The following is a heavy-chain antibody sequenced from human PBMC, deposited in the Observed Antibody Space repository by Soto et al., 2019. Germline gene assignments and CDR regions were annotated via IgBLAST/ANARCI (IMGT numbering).Heavy chain of an antibody. D-gene: IGHD1-7*01. J-gene: IGHJ4*02. Sequence: QVQLVQSGADLKKPGASVKVSCKASGYTFSTFGSSWVRQAPGQGLEWLGWIITDNGDTNYAQNLQDRITMTTDTSTNTAYVELRSLISDDTAVYYCGRDWRNYVHPDYWGQGTLVTVSS. V-gene: IGHV1-18*01. CDR2: IITDNGDT. CDR1: GYTFSTFG. CDR3: GRDWRNYVHPDY.